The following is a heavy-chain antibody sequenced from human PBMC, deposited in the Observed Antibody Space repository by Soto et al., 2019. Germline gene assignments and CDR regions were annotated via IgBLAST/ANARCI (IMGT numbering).Heavy chain of an antibody. Sequence: GGSLRLSCAASGFIFVNFGMSCVRQAPGKGLEWISSISGSGFKKYYADSVKGRFTISRDNSKSTVYLELNNLSAEDTAVYHCAKNQGVELVPLATVDWFDPWGQGSVVTVSS. V-gene: IGHV3-23*01. CDR3: AKNQGVELVPLATVDWFDP. J-gene: IGHJ5*02. CDR1: GFIFVNFG. D-gene: IGHD1-26*01. CDR2: ISGSGFKK.